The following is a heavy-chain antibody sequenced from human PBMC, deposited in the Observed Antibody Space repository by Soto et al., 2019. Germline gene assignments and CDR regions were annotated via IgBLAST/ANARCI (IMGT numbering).Heavy chain of an antibody. CDR2: ISGTGGGT. CDR3: AKRAFYGSGIPNYYGMDV. D-gene: IGHD3-10*01. CDR1: GFTFSNYA. V-gene: IGHV3-23*01. J-gene: IGHJ6*02. Sequence: EVHLLESGGGLVQPGGSLRLSCAASGFTFSNYAMTWVRQAPGKGLEWVSVISGTGGGTNNADSAKGRFTTSRDNSKNTLYLQMNSLRADDTAVYYCAKRAFYGSGIPNYYGMDVWGQGTAVTVS.